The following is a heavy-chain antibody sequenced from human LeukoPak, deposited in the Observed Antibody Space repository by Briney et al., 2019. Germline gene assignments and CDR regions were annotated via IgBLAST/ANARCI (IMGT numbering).Heavy chain of an antibody. V-gene: IGHV1-24*01. CDR1: GYTLTELS. D-gene: IGHD6-19*01. Sequence: AASVTVSCKVSGYTLTELSMHWVRQAPGKGLEWMGGFDPEDGETIYAQKFQGRVTMTEDTSTDTAYMELSSLRSEDTAVYYCATDRVAVAGTGRPLDYWSQGTLVTVSS. CDR2: FDPEDGET. J-gene: IGHJ4*02. CDR3: ATDRVAVAGTGRPLDY.